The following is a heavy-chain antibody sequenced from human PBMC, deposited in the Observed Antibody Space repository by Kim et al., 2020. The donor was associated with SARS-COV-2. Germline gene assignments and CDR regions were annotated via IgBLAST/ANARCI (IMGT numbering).Heavy chain of an antibody. J-gene: IGHJ6*02. V-gene: IGHV1-18*01. Sequence: ASVKVSCKASGYTFTNYGISWVRQAPGQGLEWMGWISGYNGYTHYAQELQGRVTMTTDTSTTTAYMELGRLKSDDTAVYYCARGSVVRGVVGLISPYYYYVMDDWGQGTTVTVSS. CDR1: GYTFTNYG. CDR3: ARGSVVRGVVGLISPYYYYVMDD. CDR2: ISGYNGYT. D-gene: IGHD3-10*01.